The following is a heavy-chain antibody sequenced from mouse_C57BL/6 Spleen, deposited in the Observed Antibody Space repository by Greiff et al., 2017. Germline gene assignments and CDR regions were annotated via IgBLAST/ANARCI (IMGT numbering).Heavy chain of an antibody. CDR3: ARSTTVVARVDMDY. Sequence: VQLQQSGAELVKPGASVKISCKASGYAFSSYWMNWVKQRPGKGLEWIGQIYPGDGDTNYNGKFKGKATLTADKSSSTAYMQLSSLTSEDSAVYFCARSTTVVARVDMDYWGQGTTLTVSS. D-gene: IGHD1-1*01. CDR1: GYAFSSYW. V-gene: IGHV1-80*01. J-gene: IGHJ2*01. CDR2: IYPGDGDT.